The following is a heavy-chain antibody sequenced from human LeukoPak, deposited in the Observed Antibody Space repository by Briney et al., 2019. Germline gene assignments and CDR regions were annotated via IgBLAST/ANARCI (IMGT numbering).Heavy chain of an antibody. CDR3: TTGYSSSWYCDN. D-gene: IGHD6-13*01. V-gene: IGHV3-49*03. CDR1: AFTLGDLA. J-gene: IGHJ4*02. CDR2: IRSKAYGGTT. Sequence: GGSMRLSSTASAFTLGDLAMSWFRQAPKTGMEWVGFIRSKAYGGTTKYAASVKGRFTVSRDDSKSLAYLQMNSLKTGDTAVYYCTTGYSSSWYCDNWGQGTLFTASS.